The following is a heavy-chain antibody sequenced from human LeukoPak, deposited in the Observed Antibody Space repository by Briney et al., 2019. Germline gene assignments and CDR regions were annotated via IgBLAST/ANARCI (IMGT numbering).Heavy chain of an antibody. V-gene: IGHV3-53*01. J-gene: IGHJ3*02. Sequence: GGSLRLSCAAPGFIVSSNYMNWVRQAPGKRLEWVSVIYTGGNTYYADSVKGRFTISRDNSKNTLYLQMHSLRAEDTAVYYCASPSSGQSFDIWGQGTMVTVSS. CDR1: GFIVSSNY. CDR3: ASPSSGQSFDI. CDR2: IYTGGNT. D-gene: IGHD6-19*01.